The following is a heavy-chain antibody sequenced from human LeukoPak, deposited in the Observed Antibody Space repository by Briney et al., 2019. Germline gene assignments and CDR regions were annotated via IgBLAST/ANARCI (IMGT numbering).Heavy chain of an antibody. CDR3: ARESHASQQLGAAIGY. CDR2: INPNSGGT. V-gene: IGHV1-2*02. D-gene: IGHD6-13*01. Sequence: GASVKVSCKASGYTFTGYYMHWVRQAPGQGLEWMGWINPNSGGTNYAQKFQGRVTMTRDTSISTAYMELSRLRSDDTAVYYCARESHASQQLGAAIGYWGQGTLVTVSS. J-gene: IGHJ4*02. CDR1: GYTFTGYY.